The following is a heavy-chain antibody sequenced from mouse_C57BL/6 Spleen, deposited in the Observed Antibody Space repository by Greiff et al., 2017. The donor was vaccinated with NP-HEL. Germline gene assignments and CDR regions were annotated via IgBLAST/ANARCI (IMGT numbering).Heavy chain of an antibody. D-gene: IGHD2-5*01. CDR2: IHPSDSDT. CDR3: ALIVILYSNPLYYAMDY. V-gene: IGHV1-74*01. CDR1: GYTFTSYW. J-gene: IGHJ4*01. Sequence: QVQLLQPGAELVKPGASVKVSCKASGYTFTSYWMHWVKQRPGQGLEWIGRIHPSDSDTTSNQTFKGKAKLTVDKSSSTAYKQLSSLTSEDSAVYYCALIVILYSNPLYYAMDYWGQGTSVTVSS.